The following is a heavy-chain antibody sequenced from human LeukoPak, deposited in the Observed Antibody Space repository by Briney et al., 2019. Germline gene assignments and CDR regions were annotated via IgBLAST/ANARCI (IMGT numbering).Heavy chain of an antibody. J-gene: IGHJ6*03. CDR2: IYTSGST. V-gene: IGHV4-61*02. D-gene: IGHD3-10*01. Sequence: PSETLSLTCTVSGASISSGSYYWSWIRQPAGKGLEWIGRIYTSGSTNYNPSLKTRVTISVDRSKNQFSLKVSSVTAADTAVYYCARGRSAPRYYYYYMDVWGKGTTVTVSS. CDR1: GASISSGSYY. CDR3: ARGRSAPRYYYYYMDV.